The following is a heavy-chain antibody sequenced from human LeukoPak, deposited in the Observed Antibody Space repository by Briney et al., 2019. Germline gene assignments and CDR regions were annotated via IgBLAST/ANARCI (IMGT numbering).Heavy chain of an antibody. Sequence: GGSLRLSCAASGFTFDDYGMSWVRQAPGKGLEWVSGINWNGGSTGYADSVKGRSTISRDNAKNSLYLQMNSLRAEDTALYYCARLMRGYCSSTSCYYYGMDVWGQGTTVTVSS. J-gene: IGHJ6*02. CDR3: ARLMRGYCSSTSCYYYGMDV. D-gene: IGHD2-2*01. CDR2: INWNGGST. V-gene: IGHV3-20*04. CDR1: GFTFDDYG.